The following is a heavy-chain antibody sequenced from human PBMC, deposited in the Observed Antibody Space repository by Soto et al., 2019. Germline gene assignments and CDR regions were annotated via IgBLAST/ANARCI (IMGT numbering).Heavy chain of an antibody. V-gene: IGHV4-39*01. Sequence: PSETLFLTCSVSGYSVTSSDYYWAWIRQPPGKGLEWIGSMFYSGLTYYNPSLKSRVTLSVDTSKNQFSVRLNSVTAADTAVYYCAPLSVSLSGPYGIHVWGQGTTVTVS. CDR3: APLSVSLSGPYGIHV. D-gene: IGHD2-15*01. CDR1: GYSVTSSDYY. J-gene: IGHJ6*02. CDR2: MFYSGLT.